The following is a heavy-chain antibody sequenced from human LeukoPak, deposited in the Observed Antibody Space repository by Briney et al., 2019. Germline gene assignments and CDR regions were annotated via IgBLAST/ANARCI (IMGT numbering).Heavy chain of an antibody. CDR2: ISGSGGTT. CDR3: ARAAGYSSNWYVY. V-gene: IGHV3-23*01. Sequence: GGSLRLSCAASGFTFSSYAMSWVRQAPGKGLEWVSSISGSGGTTYYADSVRGRFTISRDNSKNTLYLQMNSLRAEDTAVYYCARAAGYSSNWYVYWGQGTLVTVSS. J-gene: IGHJ5*01. D-gene: IGHD6-13*01. CDR1: GFTFSSYA.